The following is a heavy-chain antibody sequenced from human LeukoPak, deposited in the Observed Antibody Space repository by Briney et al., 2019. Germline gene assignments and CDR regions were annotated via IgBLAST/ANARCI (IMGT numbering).Heavy chain of an antibody. Sequence: PGGSLRLSCAASGFTFDYSAMTWVRQAPEKGLEWVSTINTGDITFYANSAKGRFTISRDNSKNALFLQMNSLRAEDTAIYYCVKGGFTYYDDWGQGTLVTVSS. CDR2: INTGDIT. D-gene: IGHD3-22*01. J-gene: IGHJ4*02. CDR3: VKGGFTYYDD. CDR1: GFTFDYSA. V-gene: IGHV3-23*01.